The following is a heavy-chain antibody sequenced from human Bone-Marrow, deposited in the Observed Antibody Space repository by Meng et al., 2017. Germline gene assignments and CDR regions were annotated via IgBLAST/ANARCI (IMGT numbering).Heavy chain of an antibody. CDR1: GYTFTSYG. D-gene: IGHD3-10*01. J-gene: IGHJ3*02. CDR3: ASHGDRYGAFDI. CDR2: ISAYNGNT. V-gene: IGHV1-18*01. Sequence: ASVKVSCKASGYTFTSYGISWVRQAPGQGLEWMGWISAYNGNTNYAQKLQGRVTMTTDTSTSTAYMELRSLRSDDTAVYYCASHGDRYGAFDIWGQGKMVTVAS.